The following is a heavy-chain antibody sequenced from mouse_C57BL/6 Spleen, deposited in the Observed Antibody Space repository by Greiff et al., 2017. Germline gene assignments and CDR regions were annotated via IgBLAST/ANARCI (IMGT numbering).Heavy chain of an antibody. V-gene: IGHV1-82*01. CDR3: ANSNYDWYFDV. D-gene: IGHD2-5*01. CDR2: IYPGDGDT. J-gene: IGHJ1*03. Sequence: VHLVESGPELVKPGASVKISCKASGYAFSSSWMNWVKQRPGKGLEWIGRIYPGDGDTNYNGKFKGKATLTADKSSSTAYMQLSSLTSEDSAVYFCANSNYDWYFDVWGTGTTVTVSS. CDR1: GYAFSSSW.